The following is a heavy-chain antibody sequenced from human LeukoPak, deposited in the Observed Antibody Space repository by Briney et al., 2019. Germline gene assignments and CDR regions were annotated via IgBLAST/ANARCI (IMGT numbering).Heavy chain of an antibody. CDR1: GGSISSYY. Sequence: SETMSLTCTVSGGSISSYYWSWIREPPGKGLEWIGYIYYSGSTNYNPSLKSRVTISVDTSKNQFSLKLSSVTAADTAVYYCARDDGLSIWGQGTMVTASS. J-gene: IGHJ3*02. D-gene: IGHD4-17*01. CDR3: ARDDGLSI. CDR2: IYYSGST. V-gene: IGHV4-59*01.